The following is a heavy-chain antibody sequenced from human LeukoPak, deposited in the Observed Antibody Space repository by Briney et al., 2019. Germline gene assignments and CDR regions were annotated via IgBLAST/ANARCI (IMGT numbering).Heavy chain of an antibody. J-gene: IGHJ4*02. CDR2: ISAYNGNT. Sequence: ASVNVSCKASGYTFTSYGISWVRQAPGQGLEWMGWISAYNGNTNYAQKFQGWVTMTRDTSISTAYMELSRLRSDDTAVYYCARASPLTAISPSFDYWGQGTLVTVSS. V-gene: IGHV1-18*01. D-gene: IGHD3-9*01. CDR3: ARASPLTAISPSFDY. CDR1: GYTFTSYG.